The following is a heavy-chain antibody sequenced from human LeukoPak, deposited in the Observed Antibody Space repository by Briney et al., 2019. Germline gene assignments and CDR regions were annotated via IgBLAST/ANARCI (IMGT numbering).Heavy chain of an antibody. CDR2: IYSGGNT. CDR1: GFTFISNY. D-gene: IGHD3-10*01. J-gene: IGHJ4*02. CDR3: ARAHSGSGSYGLDY. V-gene: IGHV3-53*01. Sequence: PGGSLRLSCAASGFTFISNYMSWVRQAPGKGLEWVSVIYSGGNTYYADSVKGRFITSRDNSKNTLYLQMNSLRAEDTAVYYCARAHSGSGSYGLDYWGQGTLVTVSS.